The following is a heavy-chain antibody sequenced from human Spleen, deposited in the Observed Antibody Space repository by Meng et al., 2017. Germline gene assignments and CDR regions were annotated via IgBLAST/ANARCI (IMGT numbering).Heavy chain of an antibody. D-gene: IGHD3-10*01. J-gene: IGHJ6*02. V-gene: IGHV3-48*03. Sequence: GGSLRLSCAASGFTFSSYEMNWVRQAPGKGLEGVSYISSSGSTKYYADSVRGRFTISRDNAKNSLYLQMNSLRGEDRAVYYCARVWMVRGATYYYYGMDVWGQGTTVTVSS. CDR2: ISSSGSTK. CDR1: GFTFSSYE. CDR3: ARVWMVRGATYYYYGMDV.